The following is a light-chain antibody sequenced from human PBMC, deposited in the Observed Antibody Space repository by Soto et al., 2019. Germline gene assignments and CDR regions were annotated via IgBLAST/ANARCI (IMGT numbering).Light chain of an antibody. Sequence: DIVVTQSPLSLPVTPGEPASISCRSSQSLLHSNGYNYLDWYLQKPGQSPQLLIYLGSNRASGVPDRFSGSRSGTDFTLNITRVEAEDVGVYYCLQALHTPLITFGPGTKVDIK. J-gene: IGKJ3*01. CDR1: QSLLHSNGYNY. CDR3: LQALHTPLIT. V-gene: IGKV2-28*01. CDR2: LGS.